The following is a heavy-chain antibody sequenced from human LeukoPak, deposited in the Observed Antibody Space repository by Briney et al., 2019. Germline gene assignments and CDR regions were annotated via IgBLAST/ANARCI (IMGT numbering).Heavy chain of an antibody. CDR1: GFTFSTYW. J-gene: IGHJ4*02. D-gene: IGHD3-10*01. CDR3: ARTFYGSGSSFDY. CDR2: IKQDGSEE. V-gene: IGHV3-7*01. Sequence: PGGSLRLSCATSGFTFSTYWMSWVRQAPGKGLEWVANIKQDGSEEYYVDSVKGRFTISRDNAKNSLYLQMNSLRAEDTAVYYCARTFYGSGSSFDYWGQGTLVTVSS.